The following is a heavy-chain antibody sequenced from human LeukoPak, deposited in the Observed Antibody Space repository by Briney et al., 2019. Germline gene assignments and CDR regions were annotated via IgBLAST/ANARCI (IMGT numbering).Heavy chain of an antibody. CDR2: IHNSGST. V-gene: IGHV4-31*03. CDR3: ARVDGSGSKRWFDP. D-gene: IGHD3-10*01. Sequence: PSETLSLTCSVTGGSISSGGFYWSWVRQHPGQGLEWIGYIHNSGSTCYNPSLQSRAIISLDTSKSQFSLQLNSVTAADTAVYYYARVDGSGSKRWFDPWGQGVPVTVSS. CDR1: GGSISSGGFY. J-gene: IGHJ5*02.